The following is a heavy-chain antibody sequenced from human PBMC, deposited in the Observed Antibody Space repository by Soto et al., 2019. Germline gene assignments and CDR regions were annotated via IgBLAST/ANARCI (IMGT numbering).Heavy chain of an antibody. CDR2: IYHSGNA. CDR3: ARHVLGYCSGTYCPYYFDF. D-gene: IGHD2-15*01. J-gene: IGHJ4*02. V-gene: IGHV4-59*08. Sequence: SETLSLTCTVSGGSISGYFWSWSRQPPGKGLEWIGYIYHSGNANYNPSLKSRVTISVDTSKNQFSLKLTSVTAADTAVYYCARHVLGYCSGTYCPYYFDFWGLGTLVIVSS. CDR1: GGSISGYF.